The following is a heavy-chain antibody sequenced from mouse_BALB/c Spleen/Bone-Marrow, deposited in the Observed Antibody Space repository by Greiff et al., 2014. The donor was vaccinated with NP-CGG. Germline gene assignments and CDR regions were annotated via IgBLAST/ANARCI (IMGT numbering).Heavy chain of an antibody. CDR2: IYPGNSDT. D-gene: IGHD3-1*01. CDR3: TTLARSDFDY. Sequence: VHVKQSGTVLARPGAAVKMSCKASGYTFSNYWMLWVKQRPGQGLEWIGTIYPGNSDTTYNQKFKGKAKLTAVTSTSTAYMELSSLTNEDSAVYYCTTLARSDFDYWGQGTTLTVSS. V-gene: IGHV1-5*01. J-gene: IGHJ2*01. CDR1: GYTFSNYW.